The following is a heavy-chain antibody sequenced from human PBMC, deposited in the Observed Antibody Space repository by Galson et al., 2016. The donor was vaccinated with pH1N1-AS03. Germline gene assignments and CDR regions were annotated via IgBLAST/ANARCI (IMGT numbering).Heavy chain of an antibody. V-gene: IGHV4-59*08. Sequence: ETLSLTCPISGGSIENYYWTWIRQSPEKGLEWIGYIYFSGSKYNPSLKSRLTMSVDTSKNQFSLRLTSLTAADTAVYYCARMHDLLTGFDFWGRGMLVTVSS. CDR2: IYFSGS. D-gene: IGHD3-9*01. CDR3: ARMHDLLTGFDF. CDR1: GGSIENYY. J-gene: IGHJ4*02.